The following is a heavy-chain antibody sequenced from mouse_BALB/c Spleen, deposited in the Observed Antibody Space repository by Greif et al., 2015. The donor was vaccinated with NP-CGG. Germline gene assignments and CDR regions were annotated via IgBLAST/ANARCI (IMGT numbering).Heavy chain of an antibody. CDR1: GFTFSSFG. Sequence: EVNVVESGGGLVQPGGSRKLSCAASGFTFSSFGMHWVRQAPEKGLEWVAYISSGSSAIYYADTVKGRFTISRDNPKNTLFLQMTSLRSEDTAMYYCATYDYDVRAYWGQGTLVTVSA. D-gene: IGHD2-4*01. CDR3: ATYDYDVRAY. V-gene: IGHV5-17*02. CDR2: ISSGSSAI. J-gene: IGHJ3*01.